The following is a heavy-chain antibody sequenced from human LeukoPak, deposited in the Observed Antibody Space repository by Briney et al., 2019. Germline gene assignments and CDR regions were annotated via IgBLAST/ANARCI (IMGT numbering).Heavy chain of an antibody. CDR1: GYTFTSYA. V-gene: IGHV7-4-1*02. CDR3: ARDLQIAAAGTGHFDY. Sequence: GASVKVSCKASGYTFTSYAMNWVRQAPGQGLEWMGWINTNTGNPTYAQGFTGPFVFSLDTSVSTAYLQISSLKAEDTAVYYCARDLQIAAAGTGHFDYWGQGTLVTVSS. D-gene: IGHD6-13*01. J-gene: IGHJ4*02. CDR2: INTNTGNP.